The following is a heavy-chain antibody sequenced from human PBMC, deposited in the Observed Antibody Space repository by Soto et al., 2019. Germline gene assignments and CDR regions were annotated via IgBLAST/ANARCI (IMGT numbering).Heavy chain of an antibody. CDR3: AKDLLHTYSYDSSGFFDY. J-gene: IGHJ4*02. CDR2: ITETGVTT. D-gene: IGHD3-22*01. Sequence: EVQLLESGGGLVQPGGSLRLSCAAAGFTFRSYAMTWVRQAPGKGLEWVSGITETGVTTYYANSVKGRFTISRDNSNNTLSLQMNSLRAEDTAVYYCAKDLLHTYSYDSSGFFDYWGQGTLVTVSS. CDR1: GFTFRSYA. V-gene: IGHV3-23*01.